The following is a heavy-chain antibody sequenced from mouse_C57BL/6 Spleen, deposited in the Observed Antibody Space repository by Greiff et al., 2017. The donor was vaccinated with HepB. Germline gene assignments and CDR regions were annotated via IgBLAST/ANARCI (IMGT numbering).Heavy chain of an antibody. V-gene: IGHV5-6*01. Sequence: EVQRVESGGDLVKPGGSLKLSCAASGFTFSSYGMSWVRQTPDKRLEWVATISSGGSYTYYPDSVKGRFTISRDNAKNTLYLQMSSLKSEDTAMYYCARPAFYDGYYAGFAYWGQGTLVTVSA. CDR3: ARPAFYDGYYAGFAY. J-gene: IGHJ3*01. D-gene: IGHD2-3*01. CDR1: GFTFSSYG. CDR2: ISSGGSYT.